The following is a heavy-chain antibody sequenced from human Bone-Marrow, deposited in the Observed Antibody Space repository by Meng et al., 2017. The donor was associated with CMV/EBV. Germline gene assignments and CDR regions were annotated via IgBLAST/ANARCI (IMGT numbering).Heavy chain of an antibody. Sequence: ASVKVSCKASGYTFTGYYMHWVRQAPGQGLEWMGWINPNSGGTNYAQKFQGRVTMTRDTSISTAYMELSRLRSDDTAVYFCASFYGFGYYYYGMDVWGQGTTVTVSS. V-gene: IGHV1-2*02. J-gene: IGHJ6*02. CDR2: INPNSGGT. CDR3: ASFYGFGYYYYGMDV. CDR1: GYTFTGYY. D-gene: IGHD3-16*01.